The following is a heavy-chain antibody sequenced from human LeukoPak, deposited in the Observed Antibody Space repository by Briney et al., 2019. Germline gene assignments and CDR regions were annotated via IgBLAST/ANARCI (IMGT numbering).Heavy chain of an antibody. CDR1: AYSICSGYY. D-gene: IGHD5-24*01. J-gene: IGHJ4*02. Sequence: SETLSLTCTVSAYSICSGYYWGWIRQPPGKGLEWIGSIYHSGSTYYNPSLKSRVTISVDTSKNQFSLKLSSVTAADTAVYYCARARREMVDYWGQGTLVTVSS. V-gene: IGHV4-38-2*02. CDR3: ARARREMVDY. CDR2: IYHSGST.